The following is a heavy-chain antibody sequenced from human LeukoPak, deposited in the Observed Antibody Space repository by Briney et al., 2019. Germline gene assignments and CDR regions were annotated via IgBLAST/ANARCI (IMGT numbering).Heavy chain of an antibody. CDR1: GGSISSSSYY. Sequence: PSETLSLTCTVSGGSISSSSYYWGWIRQPPGKGLEWIGSIYYSGSTYYNPSLKSRVTISVDTSKNQFSLKLSSVTAADTAVYYCARLPQLPTTVTHFDYWGQGTLVTVSS. V-gene: IGHV4-39*01. CDR2: IYYSGST. CDR3: ARLPQLPTTVTHFDY. D-gene: IGHD4-17*01. J-gene: IGHJ4*02.